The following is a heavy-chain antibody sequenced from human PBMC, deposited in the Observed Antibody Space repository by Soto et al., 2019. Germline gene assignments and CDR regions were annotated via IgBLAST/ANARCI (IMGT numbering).Heavy chain of an antibody. Sequence: SETLSLTCSVSGGSIRSYYWSWIRQSPEKGLEWIGYFYHSGNSNYNPSLKSRVTISVDTSKNQLSLSLGSVTAADTAVYFCARISSVDPYGYVNGGLDVWGQGTTVTVSS. V-gene: IGHV4-59*01. D-gene: IGHD5-18*01. CDR1: GGSIRSYY. CDR3: ARISSVDPYGYVNGGLDV. J-gene: IGHJ6*02. CDR2: FYHSGNS.